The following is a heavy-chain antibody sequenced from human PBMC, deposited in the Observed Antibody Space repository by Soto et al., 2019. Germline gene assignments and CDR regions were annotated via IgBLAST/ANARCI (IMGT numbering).Heavy chain of an antibody. D-gene: IGHD3-10*01. J-gene: IGHJ4*02. CDR1: GFVFNMYW. CDR2: INDDGTRT. Sequence: PGGSLRLSCAACGFVFNMYWMHWVRQVPGEGPEWVTRINDDGTRTDYADSAKGGFTISRDNAKDILYLQMNALRVDDTAVYYCIRGPRPSSVGTGAFWGQGTLVTVSS. V-gene: IGHV3-74*01. CDR3: IRGPRPSSVGTGAF.